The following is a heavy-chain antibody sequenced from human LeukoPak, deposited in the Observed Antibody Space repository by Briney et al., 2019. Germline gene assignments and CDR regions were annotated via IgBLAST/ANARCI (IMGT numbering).Heavy chain of an antibody. D-gene: IGHD6-19*01. V-gene: IGHV6-1*01. CDR1: GDSVSSNNGA. CDR3: ARDLGNSGWYTLDY. CDR2: TYYRSKWYN. J-gene: IGHJ4*02. Sequence: NPSQTLSLTCAISGDSVSSNNGAWNWIRQSPSRGLEWLGRTYYRSKWYNDYAESMKGRITINSDTSKNQFSLQLNPVTPEDTAVYYCARDLGNSGWYTLDYWGQGTLVTVSS.